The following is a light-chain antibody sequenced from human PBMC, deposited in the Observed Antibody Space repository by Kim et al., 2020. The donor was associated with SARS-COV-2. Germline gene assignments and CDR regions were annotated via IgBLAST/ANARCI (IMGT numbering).Light chain of an antibody. Sequence: PGERATLSCRASQSVSSNYLAWYQQKPGQSPRLLIYGASSRATGIPDRFSGSGSGTDFTLTISRLEPEDFAIYYCQQYGGSPPLTFGGGTKVEIK. CDR1: QSVSSNY. V-gene: IGKV3-20*01. J-gene: IGKJ4*01. CDR3: QQYGGSPPLT. CDR2: GAS.